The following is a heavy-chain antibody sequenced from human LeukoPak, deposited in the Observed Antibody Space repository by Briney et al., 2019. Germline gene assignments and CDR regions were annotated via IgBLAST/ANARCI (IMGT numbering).Heavy chain of an antibody. CDR1: GFTFSSYS. V-gene: IGHV3-48*01. CDR2: ISSSSSTI. J-gene: IGHJ4*02. Sequence: PGGSLRLSCAASGFTFSSYSMNWVRQAPGKGLEWVSYISSSSSTIYYADSVKGRFTISRDNSKNTLYLQMISLRAEDTAVYYCARGDGYNYVEFDYWGQGTLVTVSS. CDR3: ARGDGYNYVEFDY. D-gene: IGHD5-24*01.